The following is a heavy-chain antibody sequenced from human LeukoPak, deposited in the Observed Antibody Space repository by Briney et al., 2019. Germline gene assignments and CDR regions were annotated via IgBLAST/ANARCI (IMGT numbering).Heavy chain of an antibody. CDR2: IYYSGST. CDR3: ARAMLYYYGSGSYWGTFDY. D-gene: IGHD3-10*01. CDR1: GGSISSGGYY. V-gene: IGHV4-31*03. J-gene: IGHJ4*02. Sequence: PSETLSLTCTVSGGSISSGGYYWSWIRQHPGKGLEWIGYIYYSGSTYYNPSLKSRVTMSVDTSENQFSLKLSSVTAADTAVYYCARAMLYYYGSGSYWGTFDYWGQGILVTVSS.